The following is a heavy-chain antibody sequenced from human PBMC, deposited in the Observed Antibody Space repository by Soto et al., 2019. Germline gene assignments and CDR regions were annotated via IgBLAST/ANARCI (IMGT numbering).Heavy chain of an antibody. D-gene: IGHD2-2*01. V-gene: IGHV3-30*18. CDR2: ISYGGSNK. CDR1: GFTFSSYG. J-gene: IGHJ5*02. Sequence: QVQLVESGGGVVQPGRSLRLSCAASGFTFSSYGMHWVRQGPGKGLDWVAVISYGGSNKYYADSVKGRFTISRDNSKNTLYLQMNILRAEDTAVYYCAKDNCISTSCYRLYNWFDPWGQGTLVTVSS. CDR3: AKDNCISTSCYRLYNWFDP.